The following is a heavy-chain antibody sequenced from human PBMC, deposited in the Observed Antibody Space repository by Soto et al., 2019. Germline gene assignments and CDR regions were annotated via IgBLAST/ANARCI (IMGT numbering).Heavy chain of an antibody. D-gene: IGHD5-18*01. CDR2: IRSKANSYAT. V-gene: IGHV3-73*01. CDR1: GFSFSGSA. Sequence: GGSLRLSCAASGFSFSGSAMHWVRQASGKGLEWVGRIRSKANSYATAYVASVKGRFTISRDDSKNTAYLQMNSLKTEDTAVYYCTSQGYSYGFVYWGQGTLVTVSS. CDR3: TSQGYSYGFVY. J-gene: IGHJ4*02.